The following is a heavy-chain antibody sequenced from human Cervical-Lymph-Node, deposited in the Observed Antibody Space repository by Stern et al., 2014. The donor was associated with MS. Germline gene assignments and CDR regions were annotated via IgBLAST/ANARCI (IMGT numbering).Heavy chain of an antibody. CDR1: GFSFGSYA. CDR3: ARDPYDSSGYFPYYFDY. D-gene: IGHD3-22*01. J-gene: IGHJ4*02. Sequence: VQLVESGGGVVQPGRSLRLSCAASGFSFGSYAMHWVRPAPGQGLEWVASVSYDGSDKYVTYSVKCRFTISRDESMSTLFLQMNSLRAEDTALYYCARDPYDSSGYFPYYFDYWGQGTLVTVSS. CDR2: VSYDGSDK. V-gene: IGHV3-30*04.